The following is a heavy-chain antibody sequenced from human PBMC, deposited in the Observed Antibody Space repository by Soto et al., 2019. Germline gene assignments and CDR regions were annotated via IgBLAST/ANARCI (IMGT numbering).Heavy chain of an antibody. Sequence: QAQLVQSGAEMKKPGASVKVSCKATGYTFSAYTMNWVRQATGQSLEWRGGINAGSGNTKYSQNFQGRVSITRDTSASTVYMELTGLTSEDTAVYYCARDTETLGPRANDALDIWGQGTMVTVSS. D-gene: IGHD3-3*02. CDR2: INAGSGNT. J-gene: IGHJ3*02. V-gene: IGHV1-3*01. CDR3: ARDTETLGPRANDALDI. CDR1: GYTFSAYT.